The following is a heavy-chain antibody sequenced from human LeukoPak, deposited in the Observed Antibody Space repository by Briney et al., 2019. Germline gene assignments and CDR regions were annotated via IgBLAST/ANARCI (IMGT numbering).Heavy chain of an antibody. CDR2: IQNGGST. CDR3: ARDALNDAFDI. CDR1: GGSISSSY. J-gene: IGHJ3*02. Sequence: PSETLSLTCTVSGGSISSSYWSWVRQPAGKGLEWIGRIQNGGSTNYNPSLKSRVTMSLDTSKNQISLKLSSVTAADTAVYYCARDALNDAFDIWGQGTMVTVSS. V-gene: IGHV4-4*07.